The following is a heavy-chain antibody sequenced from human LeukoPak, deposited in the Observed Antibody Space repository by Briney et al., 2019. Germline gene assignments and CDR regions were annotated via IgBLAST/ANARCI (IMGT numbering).Heavy chain of an antibody. V-gene: IGHV4-39*07. D-gene: IGHD1-7*01. J-gene: IGHJ3*02. CDR1: GGSISSSSYY. CDR3: ARLITGPTHGAFDI. CDR2: IYYSGST. Sequence: PSETLSLTCTVSGGSISSSSYYWGWIRQPPGKGLEWIGSIYYSGSTYYNPSLKSRVTMSLDTSRNQFSLKLSSVTAADTAVYYCARLITGPTHGAFDIWGQGTMVTVSS.